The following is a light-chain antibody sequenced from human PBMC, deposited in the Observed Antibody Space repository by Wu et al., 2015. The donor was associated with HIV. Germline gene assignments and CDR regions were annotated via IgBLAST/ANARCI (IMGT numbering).Light chain of an antibody. CDR3: QRYNTVPRT. V-gene: IGKV1-5*03. J-gene: IGKJ1*01. CDR2: KAS. CDR1: QTISTW. Sequence: DIQMTQSPSTLSVSVGDRVTITCRASQTISTWLAWYQQKPGKAPKLVIYKASSLESGVPSRFNGSGSGTEFTLTISSLQPDDFATYYCQRYNTVPRTFGQGTKVEIK.